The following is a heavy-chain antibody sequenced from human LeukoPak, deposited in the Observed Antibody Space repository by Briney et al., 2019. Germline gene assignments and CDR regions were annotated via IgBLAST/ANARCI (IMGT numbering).Heavy chain of an antibody. CDR2: VSDTGRA. CDR1: GCSITGYY. CDR3: ARGTDMTPLTGYYSFVY. D-gene: IGHD3-9*01. Sequence: PSETLSLTCTVSGCSITGYYWTWIRQTAGKGLEWIGRVSDTGRAYYNPSLERRGTISLDTSNNRFSLKVTSVTAADTAVYYYARGTDMTPLTGYYSFVYWGQGTLVSVSS. J-gene: IGHJ4*02. V-gene: IGHV4-4*07.